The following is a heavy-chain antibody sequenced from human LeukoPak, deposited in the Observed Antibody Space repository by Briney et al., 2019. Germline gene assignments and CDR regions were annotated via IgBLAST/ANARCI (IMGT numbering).Heavy chain of an antibody. V-gene: IGHV3-23*01. Sequence: GGSLRLSCAASGFTFSNYVMNWVRQAPGKGLEWVSSISGSGGGTYYTDSVKGRLTISRDNSKNTLYLQMNSLRAEDTAVYYCAESPPGGSREGFDYWGQGTLVTVSS. CDR1: GFTFSNYV. D-gene: IGHD3-16*01. J-gene: IGHJ4*02. CDR2: ISGSGGGT. CDR3: AESPPGGSREGFDY.